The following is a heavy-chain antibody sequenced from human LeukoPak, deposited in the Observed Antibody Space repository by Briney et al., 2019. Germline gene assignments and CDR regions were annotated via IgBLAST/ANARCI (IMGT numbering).Heavy chain of an antibody. D-gene: IGHD2-2*01. CDR3: ARDSSRLYSNYGMDV. J-gene: IGHJ6*02. CDR1: GGTFSSYA. V-gene: IGHV1-69*13. Sequence: EASVKVSCKASGGTFSSYAISWVRQAPGQGLEWMGGIIPIFGTANYAQKFQGRVTITADESTSTAYMELSSLRSEDTAVYYCARDSSRLYSNYGMDVWGQGTTVTVSS. CDR2: IIPIFGTA.